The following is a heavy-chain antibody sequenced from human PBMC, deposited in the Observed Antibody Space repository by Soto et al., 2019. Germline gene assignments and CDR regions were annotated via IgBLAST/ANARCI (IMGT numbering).Heavy chain of an antibody. Sequence: ASVKVYCKASGYTFTSYAMHWVRQAPGQRLEWMGWINAGNGNTKYSQKFQGRVTITRDTSASTAYMELSSLRSEDTAVYYCARVEFGVVSYYYYGMDVWGQGTTVTVSS. CDR3: ARVEFGVVSYYYYGMDV. V-gene: IGHV1-3*01. J-gene: IGHJ6*02. D-gene: IGHD3-3*01. CDR2: INAGNGNT. CDR1: GYTFTSYA.